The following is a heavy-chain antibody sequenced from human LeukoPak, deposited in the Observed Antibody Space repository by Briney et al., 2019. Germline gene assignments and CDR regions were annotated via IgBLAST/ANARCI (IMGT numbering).Heavy chain of an antibody. J-gene: IGHJ4*02. CDR2: IYYSGST. D-gene: IGHD2-15*01. V-gene: IGHV4-59*01. Sequence: SETLSLTCTVSGGSISSYYWRWIRQPPGKGLEWIGYIYYSGSTNYDPSLKSRVTISVDTSKNQFSLTLSSVTAADTAVYYCARGGYGLSDDWGQGTLVTVSS. CDR3: ARGGYGLSDD. CDR1: GGSISSYY.